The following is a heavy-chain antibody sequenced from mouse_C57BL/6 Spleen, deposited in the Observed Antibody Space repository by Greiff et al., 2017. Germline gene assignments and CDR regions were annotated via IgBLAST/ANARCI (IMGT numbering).Heavy chain of an antibody. J-gene: IGHJ4*01. V-gene: IGHV2-9-1*01. CDR1: GFSFTSYA. CDR2: IWTGGGT. Sequence: QVQLQQSGPGLVAPSQSLSITCTVSGFSFTSYAISWVRQPPGKGLEWLGVIWTGGGTKYNSALKSRLSISKDNSKSQVFLKMNSLQTDDTARYYCASIDYYGSSYGYYAMDYWGQGTSVTVSS. D-gene: IGHD1-1*01. CDR3: ASIDYYGSSYGYYAMDY.